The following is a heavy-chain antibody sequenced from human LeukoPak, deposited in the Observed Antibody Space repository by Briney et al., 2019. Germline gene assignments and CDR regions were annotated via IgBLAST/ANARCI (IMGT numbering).Heavy chain of an antibody. D-gene: IGHD3-3*01. Sequence: GGSLRLSCAASGFTFSTYRMHWVRQAPGKGLVWVSRIKSDGSANYADSVKGRFTISRDNAKNTLSLQMNSLRPEDTGVYYCARAPSEIGGYYPEYFRHWGQGPLVTVSS. CDR1: GFTFSTYR. V-gene: IGHV3-74*01. J-gene: IGHJ1*01. CDR3: ARAPSEIGGYYPEYFRH. CDR2: IKSDGSA.